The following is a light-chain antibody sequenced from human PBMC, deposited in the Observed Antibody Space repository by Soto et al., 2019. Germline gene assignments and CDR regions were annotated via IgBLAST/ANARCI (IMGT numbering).Light chain of an antibody. CDR1: QTVTSDH. CDR2: GAS. V-gene: IGKV3-20*01. CDR3: QQYGSSFVT. Sequence: DIVLTQSPDTLSLSPGESATLSCRASQTVTSDHLAWYQQRLGQPPRLLIYGASGRASDIPDRFRXXXXGXXXTXTISRLEPEDFAVYYCQQYGSSFVTFGPGTRVDVK. J-gene: IGKJ3*01.